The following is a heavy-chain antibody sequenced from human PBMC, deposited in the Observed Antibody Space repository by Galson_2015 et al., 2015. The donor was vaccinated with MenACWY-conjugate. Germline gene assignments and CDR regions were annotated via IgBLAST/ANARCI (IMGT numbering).Heavy chain of an antibody. CDR1: GYSFTSYW. CDR3: ARLGAIAAVYYYGMDV. V-gene: IGHV5-10-1*01. J-gene: IGHJ6*02. Sequence: QSGAEVKKPGESLRISCKGSGYSFTSYWISWVRQMPGKGLEWMGRIDPSDSYTNYSPSFQGHVTISADKSISTAYLQWSSLKASDTAMYYCARLGAIAAVYYYGMDVWGQGTTVTVSS. CDR2: IDPSDSYT. D-gene: IGHD6-13*01.